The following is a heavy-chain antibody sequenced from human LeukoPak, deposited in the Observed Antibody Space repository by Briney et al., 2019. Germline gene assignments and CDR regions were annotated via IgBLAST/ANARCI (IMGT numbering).Heavy chain of an antibody. J-gene: IGHJ4*02. Sequence: GGSLRLSCAASGFTFSSNTYWMHWVRQAPGKGLVWVSYISSSSSNIYHADSVKGRFTISRDNAKNSLHLQMNSLRAEDTAVYYCARVGRSGWTVDYWGQGTLVTVSS. CDR3: ARVGRSGWTVDY. V-gene: IGHV3-48*04. CDR1: GFTFSSNTYW. D-gene: IGHD6-19*01. CDR2: ISSSSSNI.